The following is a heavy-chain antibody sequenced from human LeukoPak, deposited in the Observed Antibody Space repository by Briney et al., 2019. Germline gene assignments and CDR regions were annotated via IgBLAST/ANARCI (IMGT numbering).Heavy chain of an antibody. CDR2: ISSSSSTI. CDR3: ARLYCSGGSCWFDP. V-gene: IGHV3-48*01. D-gene: IGHD2-15*01. Sequence: PGGSLRLSCAASGFTLSSYSMNWVRQAPGKGLEWVSYISSSSSTIYYADSVKGRFTISRDNAKNSLYLQMNSLRAEDTAVYYCARLYCSGGSCWFDPWGQGTLVTVSS. J-gene: IGHJ5*02. CDR1: GFTLSSYS.